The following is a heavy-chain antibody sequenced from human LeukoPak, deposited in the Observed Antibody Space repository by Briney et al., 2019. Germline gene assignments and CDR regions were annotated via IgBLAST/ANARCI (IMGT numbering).Heavy chain of an antibody. D-gene: IGHD5-24*01. V-gene: IGHV4-39*01. CDR1: GGSISSSSYY. J-gene: IGHJ4*02. CDR2: IYYSGSI. CDR3: ARPSRDGYNYDFDY. Sequence: PSETLSLTCTVSGGSISSSSYYWGWIRQPPGKGLEWIGSIYYSGSIYYNPSLKSRVTISVDTSKNQFSLKLSSVTAADTAVYYCARPSRDGYNYDFDYWGQETLVTVSS.